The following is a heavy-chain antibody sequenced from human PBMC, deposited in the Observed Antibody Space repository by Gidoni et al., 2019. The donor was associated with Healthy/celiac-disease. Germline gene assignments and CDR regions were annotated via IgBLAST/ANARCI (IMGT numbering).Heavy chain of an antibody. CDR2: IKKDGSEK. CDR1: GFTFSSYW. Sequence: EVQLVESGGGLVQPGGSLRLSCAASGFTFSSYWMSWVRQAPGKGLEWVANIKKDGSEKYYVDSVKGRFTISRDNAKNSLYLQMNSLRAEDTAVYYCASLSRGYSYGYAYYYMDVWGKGTTVTVSS. D-gene: IGHD5-18*01. J-gene: IGHJ6*03. V-gene: IGHV3-7*02. CDR3: ASLSRGYSYGYAYYYMDV.